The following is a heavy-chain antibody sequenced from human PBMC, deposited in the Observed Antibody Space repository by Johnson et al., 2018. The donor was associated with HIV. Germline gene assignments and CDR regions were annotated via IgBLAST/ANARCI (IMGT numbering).Heavy chain of an antibody. CDR3: AREGGIVLSPGSFDI. D-gene: IGHD2-8*01. V-gene: IGHV3-23*03. CDR2: IYSGGST. J-gene: IGHJ3*02. CDR1: GFTFSNYA. Sequence: VQLVESGGGLVQPGGSLRLSCAASGFTFSNYAMNWVRQAPGKGLEWVSLIYSGGSTYYADSVKGRFTISRDNSKNTLYLQMNSLRAEDTAVYYCAREGGIVLSPGSFDIWGQGTMVTVSS.